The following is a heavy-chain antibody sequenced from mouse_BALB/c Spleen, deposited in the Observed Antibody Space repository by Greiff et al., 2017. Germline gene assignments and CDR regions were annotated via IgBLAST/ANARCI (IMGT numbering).Heavy chain of an antibody. CDR3: ARRYRYDVSAMDY. J-gene: IGHJ4*01. Sequence: QVQLKESGAELVRPGTSVKVSCKASGYAFTNYLIEWVKQRPGQGLEWIGVINPGSGGTNYNEKFKGKATLTADKSSSTAYMQLSSLTSDDSAVYFCARRYRYDVSAMDYWGQGTSVTVSS. V-gene: IGHV1-54*01. CDR2: INPGSGGT. CDR1: GYAFTNYL. D-gene: IGHD2-14*01.